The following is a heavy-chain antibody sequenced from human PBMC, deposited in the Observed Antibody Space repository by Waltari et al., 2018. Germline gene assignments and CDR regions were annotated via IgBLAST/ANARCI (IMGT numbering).Heavy chain of an antibody. D-gene: IGHD2-8*01. J-gene: IGHJ6*02. V-gene: IGHV3-73*01. CDR3: TRVVLGTIGMDV. Sequence: ELKLVESGGDLVQPGGSLKLSCSASGFTFSAPDVHWVRQASGKGLEWVGHIGIKSNSFATAYAASVTGRFTISRDDSRNTAYLQMNSLKTEDTAIYYCTRVVLGTIGMDVWGQGTTVTVS. CDR1: GFTFSAPD. CDR2: IGIKSNSFAT.